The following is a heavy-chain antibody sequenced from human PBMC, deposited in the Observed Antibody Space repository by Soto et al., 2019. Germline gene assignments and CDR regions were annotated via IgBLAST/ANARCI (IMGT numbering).Heavy chain of an antibody. V-gene: IGHV3-30*02. Sequence: GGSLRLSCAASGFIFSTYGMNWVRQAPGTGLEWVALILYDGPYTYYTESVKGRFTISRDNSKNTLYLQLNSLRAEDTAVYYCAKSRLEDWLLSEMDVWVQGSVVTVSS. CDR2: ILYDGPYT. CDR3: AKSRLEDWLLSEMDV. CDR1: GFIFSTYG. J-gene: IGHJ6*02. D-gene: IGHD2-15*01.